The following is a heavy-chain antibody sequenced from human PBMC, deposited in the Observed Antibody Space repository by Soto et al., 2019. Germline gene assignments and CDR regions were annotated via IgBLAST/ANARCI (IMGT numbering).Heavy chain of an antibody. V-gene: IGHV4-39*01. CDR1: GGSISSSSYY. Sequence: SETLSLTCTVSGGSISSSSYYWGWIRQPPGKGLEWIGSIYYSGSTYYNPSLKSRVTISVDTSKNQFSLKLSSVTAADTAVYYCAKQRGTYYDFWSGPAPNYYYYYGIDVWGQGTTVTVSS. CDR3: AKQRGTYYDFWSGPAPNYYYYYGIDV. D-gene: IGHD3-3*01. J-gene: IGHJ6*02. CDR2: IYYSGST.